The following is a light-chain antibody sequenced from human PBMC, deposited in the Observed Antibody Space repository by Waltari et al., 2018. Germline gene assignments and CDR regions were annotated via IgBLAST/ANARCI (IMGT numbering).Light chain of an antibody. Sequence: DIQMTQSPSTLSASVGDRVTITCRASQSITNWLAWYQQKPGKAPKLLIYRASNLESGVPSRFSGSGSGTEFTLTISSLQPDEFATYYCQQYDNYWTFGKGTKVEIK. V-gene: IGKV1-5*03. J-gene: IGKJ1*01. CDR2: RAS. CDR3: QQYDNYWT. CDR1: QSITNW.